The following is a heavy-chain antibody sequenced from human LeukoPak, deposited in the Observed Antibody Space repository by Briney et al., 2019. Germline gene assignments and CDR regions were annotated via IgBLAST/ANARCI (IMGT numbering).Heavy chain of an antibody. CDR2: ISFDGSNK. D-gene: IGHD6-13*01. J-gene: IGHJ4*02. CDR3: AKMDGVDSRSWYSASDY. V-gene: IGHV3-30-3*01. Sequence: GGSLRLSCSGSGFIFSNHAMHWVRQAPGKGLEWVGVISFDGSNKYYADSVKGRFTISRDNSKNTLYLQMNSLRAEDTAVYYCAKMDGVDSRSWYSASDYWGQGTLVTVSS. CDR1: GFIFSNHA.